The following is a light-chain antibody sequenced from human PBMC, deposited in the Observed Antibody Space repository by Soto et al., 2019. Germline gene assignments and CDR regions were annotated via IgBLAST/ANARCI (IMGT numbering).Light chain of an antibody. J-gene: IGKJ1*01. CDR2: GTS. Sequence: AIQMTQSPSSLSASVGDRVIITCRASQAIRTELGWYQQRPGKAPKLLIYGTSNLQSGVPSRFSGSVSSTDFTLTINGLQPEDFATYYCLQDYSYPRTFGQGTKVDVK. CDR1: QAIRTE. CDR3: LQDYSYPRT. V-gene: IGKV1-6*01.